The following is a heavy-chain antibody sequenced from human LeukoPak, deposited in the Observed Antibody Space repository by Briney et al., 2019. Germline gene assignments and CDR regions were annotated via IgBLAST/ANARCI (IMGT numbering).Heavy chain of an antibody. D-gene: IGHD3-10*01. V-gene: IGHV3-7*01. CDR1: GFTFSSYW. CDR3: ARLGFVNWFDP. Sequence: GGSLRLSCAASGFTFSSYWMSWVRQAPGKGLEWVANIKQDGSEKHYVDSVKGRFTISRDNAKNSLYLQMNSLRAEDTAVYYCARLGFVNWFDPWGQGTLVTVSS. J-gene: IGHJ5*02. CDR2: IKQDGSEK.